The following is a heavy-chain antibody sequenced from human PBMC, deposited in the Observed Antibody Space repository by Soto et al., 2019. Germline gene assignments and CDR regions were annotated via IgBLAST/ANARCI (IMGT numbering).Heavy chain of an antibody. D-gene: IGHD4-17*01. CDR3: GGQDYGAKGYYFEN. CDR2: IYYIGNT. J-gene: IGHJ4*02. CDR1: NVSISSRSSY. Sequence: QLQLQESGSGLVRPSETLSLTCIVSNVSISSRSSYWGWVRQTPGKGLVWIGSIYYIGNTYYNPSLKNRVTIPIDTSNTRFSLKMTSVTAADTAVYFCGGQDYGAKGYYFENCGQGALVTFSS. V-gene: IGHV4-39*01.